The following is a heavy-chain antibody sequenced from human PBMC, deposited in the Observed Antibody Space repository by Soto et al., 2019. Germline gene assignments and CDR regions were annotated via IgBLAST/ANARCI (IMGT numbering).Heavy chain of an antibody. V-gene: IGHV4-30-4*01. CDR3: ARAGFSYGHLLF. J-gene: IGHJ4*02. CDR1: GGPIKTGDYY. Sequence: SETLSLTCNVSGGPIKTGDYYWNWIRQPPGKGLEWTGYVFYSGATNYSPSLKSRAAISMDTSKNQFSLSLTSVTAADTAVYYCARAGFSYGHLLFWGQGIRVPVS. D-gene: IGHD3-10*01. CDR2: VFYSGAT.